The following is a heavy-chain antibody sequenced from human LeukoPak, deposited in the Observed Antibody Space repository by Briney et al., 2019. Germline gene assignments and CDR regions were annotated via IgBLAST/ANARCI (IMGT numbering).Heavy chain of an antibody. CDR2: ISISGSKT. D-gene: IGHD4-17*01. V-gene: IGHV3-23*01. J-gene: IGHJ4*02. Sequence: GGSLRLSCAASGFVVGGNYMSWVRQAPGKGLEWVSAISISGSKTYYADSVKGRFTISRDNSKNTLHLQMNSLRAEDTAVYYCANEIRPNDYWGQGTQVTVSS. CDR3: ANEIRPNDY. CDR1: GFVVGGNY.